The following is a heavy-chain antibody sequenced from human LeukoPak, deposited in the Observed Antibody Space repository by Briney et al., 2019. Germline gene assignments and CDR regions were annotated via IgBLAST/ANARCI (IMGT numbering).Heavy chain of an antibody. J-gene: IGHJ4*02. D-gene: IGHD3-10*01. Sequence: PSETLSLTCAVSGYSISSGYYWGWIRQPPGKGLEWIGSIYHSGSTYYNPSLKSLVTISVDTSKNPFSLKLSSVTAADTAVYYCARVGYYYGSGAFDYWGQGTLVTVSS. V-gene: IGHV4-38-2*01. CDR2: IYHSGST. CDR1: GYSISSGYY. CDR3: ARVGYYYGSGAFDY.